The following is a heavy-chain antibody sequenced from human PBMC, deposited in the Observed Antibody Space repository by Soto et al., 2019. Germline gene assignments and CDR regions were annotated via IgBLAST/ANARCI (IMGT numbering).Heavy chain of an antibody. J-gene: IGHJ6*03. V-gene: IGHV3-23*01. Sequence: GGSLRLSCAASGFTFSSYAMSWVRQAPGKGLEWVSAISGSGGSTYYADSVKGRFTISRDNSKNTLYLKMNSLRAEDTAVYYCAKDPFPDYYGSGSYYLLPYYYYYMDVWGKGTTVTVSS. CDR3: AKDPFPDYYGSGSYYLLPYYYYYMDV. CDR1: GFTFSSYA. CDR2: ISGSGGST. D-gene: IGHD3-10*01.